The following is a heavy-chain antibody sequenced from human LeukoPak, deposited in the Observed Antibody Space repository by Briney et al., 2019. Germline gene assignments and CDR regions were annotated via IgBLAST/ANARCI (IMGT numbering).Heavy chain of an antibody. CDR1: GFIFTSYD. CDR3: ARDPVSDEPDYFDD. Sequence: GSLRLSCAASGFIFTSYDMHWVRQAPDKGLEWVAVTSSDGGLKFYADSVKGRFTISRDNSKNTLFLQMNSLRPEDTAVYSCARDPVSDEPDYFDDWGQGTLVTVSS. D-gene: IGHD1-14*01. V-gene: IGHV3-30*03. J-gene: IGHJ4*02. CDR2: TSSDGGLK.